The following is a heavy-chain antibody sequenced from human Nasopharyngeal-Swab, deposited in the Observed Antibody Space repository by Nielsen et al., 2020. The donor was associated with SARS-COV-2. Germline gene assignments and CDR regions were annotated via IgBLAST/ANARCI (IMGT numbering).Heavy chain of an antibody. CDR3: ARGGPAYYDFWSGYLPYYYYGMDV. Sequence: ASVKVSCKASVYTFTSYDINRLRQAPGQGLEWTGWMNPNSGNTGYAQKFQGRVTMTRNTSISTAYMELSSLRSEDTAVYYCARGGPAYYDFWSGYLPYYYYGMDVWGQGTTVTVSS. J-gene: IGHJ6*02. D-gene: IGHD3-3*01. CDR2: MNPNSGNT. CDR1: VYTFTSYD. V-gene: IGHV1-8*01.